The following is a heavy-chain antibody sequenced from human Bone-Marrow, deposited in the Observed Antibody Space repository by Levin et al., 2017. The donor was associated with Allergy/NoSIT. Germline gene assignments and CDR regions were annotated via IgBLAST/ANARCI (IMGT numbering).Heavy chain of an antibody. CDR3: ARKTDRSMFPGDF. D-gene: IGHD3-22*01. Sequence: GGSLRLSCAASGFTFAEHAMHWVRRAPGKGLEWVSLIYSNGHPEYADSVRGRFTISRDSSKNTLYLQMNSLRAEDTAVYYCARKTDRSMFPGDFWGQGTRVTVSS. J-gene: IGHJ4*02. V-gene: IGHV3-66*01. CDR2: IYSNGHP. CDR1: GFTFAEHA.